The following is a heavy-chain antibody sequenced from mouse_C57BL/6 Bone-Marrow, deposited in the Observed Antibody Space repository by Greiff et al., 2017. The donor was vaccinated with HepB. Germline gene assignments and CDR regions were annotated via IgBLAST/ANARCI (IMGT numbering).Heavy chain of an antibody. Sequence: QVHVKQSGAELARPGASVKLSCKASGYTFTSYGISWVKQRTGQGLEWIGEIYPRSGNTYYNEKFKGKATLTADKSSSTAYMELRSLTSEDSAVYFCARDGLRSGYFDVWGTGTTVTVSS. J-gene: IGHJ1*03. V-gene: IGHV1-81*01. CDR3: ARDGLRSGYFDV. D-gene: IGHD1-1*01. CDR2: IYPRSGNT. CDR1: GYTFTSYG.